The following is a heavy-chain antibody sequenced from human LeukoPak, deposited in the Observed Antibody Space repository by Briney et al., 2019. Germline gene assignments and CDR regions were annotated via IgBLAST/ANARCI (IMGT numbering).Heavy chain of an antibody. Sequence: SETLSLTCAVYGGSFSGYYWSWIRQPPGKGREWIGEINHSGSTNYNPSLKSRVTISVDTSKNQFSLKLSSVTAADTAVYYCARAGWSYYYYGMDVWGQGTTVTVPS. J-gene: IGHJ6*02. V-gene: IGHV4-34*01. D-gene: IGHD6-19*01. CDR3: ARAGWSYYYYGMDV. CDR1: GGSFSGYY. CDR2: INHSGST.